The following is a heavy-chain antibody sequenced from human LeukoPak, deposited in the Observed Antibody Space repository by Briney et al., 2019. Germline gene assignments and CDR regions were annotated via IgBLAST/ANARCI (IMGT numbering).Heavy chain of an antibody. CDR2: IYTSGST. CDR1: GFTFSDYY. V-gene: IGHV4-4*07. J-gene: IGHJ6*03. Sequence: GSLRLSCAASGFTFSDYYWSWIRQPAGKGLEWIGRIYTSGSTNYSPSLKTRVTISVDRSKNQFSLKLSSVTAADTAVYYCARAKFGYYYDSGSYCYHYMDVWGKGTTVTISS. CDR3: ARAKFGYYYDSGSYCYHYMDV. D-gene: IGHD3-10*01.